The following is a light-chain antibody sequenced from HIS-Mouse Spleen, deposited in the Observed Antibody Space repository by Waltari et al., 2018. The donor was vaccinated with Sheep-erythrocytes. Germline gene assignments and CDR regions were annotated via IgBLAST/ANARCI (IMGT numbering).Light chain of an antibody. V-gene: IGLV2-23*01. CDR3: CSWAGSRTPWV. CDR2: EGS. CDR1: SSDVGSYNL. J-gene: IGLJ3*02. Sequence: QSALTQPASVSGSPGQSITISCTGTSSDVGSYNLVSWYPQHPGNAPKPMTYEGSKRPSGVSNRFSGAKSGNTASLTIAGLQAEDEADDYCCSWAGSRTPWVFGGGTKLTVL.